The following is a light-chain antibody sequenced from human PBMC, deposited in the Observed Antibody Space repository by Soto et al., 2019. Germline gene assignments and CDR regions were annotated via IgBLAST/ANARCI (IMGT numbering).Light chain of an antibody. CDR1: SSDVGGYNY. CDR2: EVS. V-gene: IGLV2-8*01. J-gene: IGLJ1*01. Sequence: QSALTQPPSASGSPGQSVTISCTGTSSDVGGYNYVSWYQQHPGEAPKLMIYEVSKRPSGVPDRFSGSKSGNTASLTVSGLQAEDEADYYCCSSAPESTYVFGTGTKLTVL. CDR3: CSSAPESTYV.